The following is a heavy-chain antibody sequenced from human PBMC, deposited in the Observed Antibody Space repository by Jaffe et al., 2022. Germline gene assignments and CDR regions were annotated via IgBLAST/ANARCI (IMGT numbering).Heavy chain of an antibody. V-gene: IGHV3-49*04. Sequence: EVQLVESGGGLVQPGRSLRLSCTASGFTFGDYAMSWVRQAPGKGLEWVGFIRSKAYGGTTEYAASVKGRFTISRDDSKSIAYLQMNSLKTEDTAVYYCTRAYCSGGSCYFTWLAYYFDYWGQGTLVTVSS. J-gene: IGHJ4*02. CDR3: TRAYCSGGSCYFTWLAYYFDY. D-gene: IGHD2-15*01. CDR1: GFTFGDYA. CDR2: IRSKAYGGTT.